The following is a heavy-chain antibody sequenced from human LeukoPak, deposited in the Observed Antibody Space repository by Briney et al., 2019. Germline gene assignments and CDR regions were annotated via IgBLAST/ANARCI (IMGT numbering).Heavy chain of an antibody. V-gene: IGHV3-9*01. CDR1: GFTFDDYA. CDR3: AKDMRGVFDP. J-gene: IGHJ5*02. CDR2: ISWNSGSI. D-gene: IGHD3-10*01. Sequence: QAGGSLRLSCAASGFTFDDYAMHWVRQAPGKGLEWVSGISWNSGSIGYADSVKGRFTISRDNAKNSLYLQMNSLRAEDTALYYCAKDMRGVFDPWGQGTLVTVSS.